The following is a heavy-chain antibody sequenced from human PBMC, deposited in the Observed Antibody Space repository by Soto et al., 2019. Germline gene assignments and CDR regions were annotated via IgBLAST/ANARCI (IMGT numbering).Heavy chain of an antibody. CDR1: GFTFSSYG. D-gene: IGHD6-19*01. CDR2: ISYDGSNK. CDR3: AKDLAGTWWEYYYGMDV. Sequence: PGGSLRLSCAASGFTFSSYGMHWVRQAPGKGLEWVAVISYDGSNKYYADSVKGRFTISRDNSKNTLYLQMNSLRAEDTAVYYCAKDLAGTWWEYYYGMDVWGQGTTVTVSS. J-gene: IGHJ6*02. V-gene: IGHV3-30*18.